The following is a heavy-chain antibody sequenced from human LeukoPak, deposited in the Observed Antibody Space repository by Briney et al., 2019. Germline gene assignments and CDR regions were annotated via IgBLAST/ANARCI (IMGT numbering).Heavy chain of an antibody. J-gene: IGHJ6*03. CDR2: INSDGRST. CDR3: ARGGGYYNFWSGDYYHYYYYMDV. Sequence: GGSLRLSCAASGLTFSGYWMHWVRQASGKGLVWVSRINSDGRSTTYADSVKGRFTVSRDNAKNTLYLQMNSLRAEDTAVYYCARGGGYYNFWSGDYYHYYYYMDVWGKGTTVTVSS. CDR1: GLTFSGYW. V-gene: IGHV3-74*01. D-gene: IGHD3-3*01.